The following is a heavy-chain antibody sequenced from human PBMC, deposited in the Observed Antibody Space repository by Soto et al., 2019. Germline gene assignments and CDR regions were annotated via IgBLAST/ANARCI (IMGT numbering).Heavy chain of an antibody. V-gene: IGHV3-7*05. CDR2: INLDGSER. D-gene: IGHD5-18*01. CDR1: GLIFGNYW. CDR3: ERDRAYNCFDY. Sequence: GGSLRLSCAAPGLIFGNYWMTWVRQAPGKGLEWVANINLDGSERNYVDSVKGRFTISRDNAKNLLYLQMNSLRAEDTAVYYCERDRAYNCFDYWGQGTLVTVSS. J-gene: IGHJ4*02.